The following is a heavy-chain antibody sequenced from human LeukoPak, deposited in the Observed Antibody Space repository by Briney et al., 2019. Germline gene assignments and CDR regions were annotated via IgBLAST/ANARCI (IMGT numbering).Heavy chain of an antibody. D-gene: IGHD1-1*01. CDR3: ARGSHTPDAGY. CDR1: GFTFSSYA. V-gene: IGHV4-59*01. Sequence: PGGSLRLSCAASGFTFSSYAMSWIRQPPGKGLEWIGYVSYSGSTDYNPSLKSRVTISLDASKNQFSLKLTSVTAADTAVYYCARGSHTPDAGYWGPGTLVAVSP. CDR2: VSYSGST. J-gene: IGHJ4*02.